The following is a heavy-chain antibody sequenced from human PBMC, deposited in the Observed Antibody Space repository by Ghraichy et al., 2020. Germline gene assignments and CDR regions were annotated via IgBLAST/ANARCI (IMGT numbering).Heavy chain of an antibody. Sequence: GGSLRLSCAASGFTFSSYSMNWVRQAPGKGLEWVSYISSSSSTIYYADSVKGRFTISRDNAKNSLYLQMNSLRDEDTAVYYCARGGWACELVDAFDIWGQGTMVTVSS. D-gene: IGHD6-6*01. CDR2: ISSSSSTI. J-gene: IGHJ3*02. V-gene: IGHV3-48*02. CDR3: ARGGWACELVDAFDI. CDR1: GFTFSSYS.